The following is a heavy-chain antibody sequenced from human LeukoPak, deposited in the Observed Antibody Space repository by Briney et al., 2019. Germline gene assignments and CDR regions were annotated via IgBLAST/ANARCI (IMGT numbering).Heavy chain of an antibody. D-gene: IGHD6-19*01. CDR3: ARVWFIAVAGTGAFDI. J-gene: IGHJ3*02. CDR2: IYYSGST. V-gene: IGHV4-59*01. Sequence: PSETLSLTCTVSGGSISSYYWSWIRQPPGKGLEWIGYIYYSGSTNYNPSLKSRVTISVDTSKNQFSLKLSSVTAADTAVYHCARVWFIAVAGTGAFDIWGQGTMVTVSS. CDR1: GGSISSYY.